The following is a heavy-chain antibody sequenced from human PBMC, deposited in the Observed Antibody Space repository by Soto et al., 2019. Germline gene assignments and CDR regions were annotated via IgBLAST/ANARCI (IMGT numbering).Heavy chain of an antibody. V-gene: IGHV4-59*08. CDR1: GGSISSYY. Sequence: SETLSLTCTVSGGSISSYYWSWIRQPPGKGLEWIGYIYYSGSTNYNPSLKSRVTISVDTSKNQFSLKLSSVTAADTAVYYCARHRDDYSNFFDYWGQGTLVTVSS. CDR3: ARHRDDYSNFFDY. CDR2: IYYSGST. D-gene: IGHD4-4*01. J-gene: IGHJ4*02.